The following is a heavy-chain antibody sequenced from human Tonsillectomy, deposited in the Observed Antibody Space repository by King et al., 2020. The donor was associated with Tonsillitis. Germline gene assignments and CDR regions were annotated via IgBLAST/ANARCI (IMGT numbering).Heavy chain of an antibody. CDR3: AKDIRRGGSLFDY. J-gene: IGHJ4*02. V-gene: IGHV3-9*01. CDR1: GFTFDDYA. CDR2: ISLNSGSI. Sequence: VQLVESGGGLVQPGRSLRLSCAASGFTFDDYAMHWVRQAPGKGLEWVSGISLNSGSIGYADSVNGQFTISRDNAKNSLYLQMNRLRAEDTALHYCAKDIRRGGSLFDYWGQGTLVTVSS. D-gene: IGHD1-26*01.